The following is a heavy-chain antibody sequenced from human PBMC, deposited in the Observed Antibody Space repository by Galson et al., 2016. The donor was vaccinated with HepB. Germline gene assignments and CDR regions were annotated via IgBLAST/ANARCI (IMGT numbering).Heavy chain of an antibody. J-gene: IGHJ1*01. CDR1: GFTFSNYG. CDR3: ATDSSKAYYDDEYFHS. CDR2: ISFHGVDQ. V-gene: IGHV3-30*03. Sequence: SLRLSCAASGFTFSNYGMHWLRLAPGKGLEWVTTISFHGVDQFYADSVRGRFTISRDNSRNTVYLQMNNLRVEDTAVYYCATDSSKAYYDDEYFHSWGQGTLVTVCS. D-gene: IGHD3-22*01.